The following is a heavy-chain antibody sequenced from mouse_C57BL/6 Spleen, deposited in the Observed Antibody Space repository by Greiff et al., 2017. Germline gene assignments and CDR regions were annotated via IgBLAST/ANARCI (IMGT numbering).Heavy chain of an antibody. CDR1: GYTFTDYE. CDR2: IDPETGGT. D-gene: IGHD2-1*01. J-gene: IGHJ2*01. Sequence: VQLVESGAELVRPGASVTLSCKASGYTFTDYEMHWVKQTPVHGLEWIGAIDPETGGTAYNQKFKGKAILTADKSSSTAYMELRSLTSEDSAVYYCTRVFYGNYVFDYWGQGTTLTVSS. V-gene: IGHV1-15*01. CDR3: TRVFYGNYVFDY.